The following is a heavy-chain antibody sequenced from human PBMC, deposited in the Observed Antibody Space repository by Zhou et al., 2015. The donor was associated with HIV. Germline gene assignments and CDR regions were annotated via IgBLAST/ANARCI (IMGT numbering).Heavy chain of an antibody. CDR2: MGPSRGGA. J-gene: IGHJ5*02. CDR1: GYTFTSYN. CDR3: ARGLRKGWFDP. V-gene: IGHV1-46*01. Sequence: QVQLVQSGAEVKSPGASVTISCQASGYTFTSYNIHWLRQAPGQGLEWVGKMGPSRGGAAYALRFQGRVTITADKSTSTAYMELSSLRSEDTAVYYCARGLRKGWFDPWGQGTLVTVSS.